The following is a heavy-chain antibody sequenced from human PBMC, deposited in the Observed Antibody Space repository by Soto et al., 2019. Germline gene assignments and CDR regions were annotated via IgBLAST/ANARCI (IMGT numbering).Heavy chain of an antibody. J-gene: IGHJ1*01. CDR3: ASEFRSKIVYGYSYD. CDR1: GFTFSNYA. D-gene: IGHD4-17*01. Sequence: GVSLILSCAASGFTFSNYAMNWVREAPGKGLEWVSVISGSGGSASYADSVQGRFTISRDNSNNTLYLQMNTLRRGDTAVYYCASEFRSKIVYGYSYDWGRGTLVTV. V-gene: IGHV3-23*01. CDR2: ISGSGGSA.